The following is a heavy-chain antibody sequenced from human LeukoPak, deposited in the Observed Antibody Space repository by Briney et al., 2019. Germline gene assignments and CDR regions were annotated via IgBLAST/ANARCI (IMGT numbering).Heavy chain of an antibody. CDR2: IYYSGST. V-gene: IGHV4-31*03. J-gene: IGHJ4*02. CDR3: ARTFNSWYSYYFDY. Sequence: SETLSLTCTVSGGSISSGGYYWSWIRQHPGKGLEWIGYIYYSGSTYYNPSLKSRVTISVDTSKNQFSLKLSSVTAADTAVYYCARTFNSWYSYYFDYWGQGTLVTVSS. D-gene: IGHD6-13*01. CDR1: GGSISSGGYY.